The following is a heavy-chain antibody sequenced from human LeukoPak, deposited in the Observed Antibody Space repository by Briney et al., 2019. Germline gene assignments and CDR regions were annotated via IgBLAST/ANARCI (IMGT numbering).Heavy chain of an antibody. V-gene: IGHV3-48*03. CDR1: GLTVSSYE. D-gene: IGHD4-17*01. CDR3: ARGSYGDYFDY. J-gene: IGHJ4*02. Sequence: SLRLSCAASGLTVSSYETNWVRKAPGKGLEWVSYISSSGSTIYYADSVKGRFTISRDNAKNSLYLQMNSLRAEDTAVYCCARGSYGDYFDYWGQGTLVTVSS. CDR2: ISSSGSTI.